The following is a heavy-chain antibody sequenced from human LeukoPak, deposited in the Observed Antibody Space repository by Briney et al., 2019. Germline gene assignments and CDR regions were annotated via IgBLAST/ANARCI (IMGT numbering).Heavy chain of an antibody. CDR1: GGSISSGGYY. CDR2: IYYSGST. CDR3: ARICSSTSCYLDWFDP. D-gene: IGHD2-2*01. V-gene: IGHV4-31*03. Sequence: PSETLSLTCTVSGGSISSGGYYWSWIRQHPGKGLEWIGYIYYSGSTYYNPSLKSRVTISVDTSKNQLSLKLSSVTAADTAVYYCARICSSTSCYLDWFDPWGQGTLVTVSS. J-gene: IGHJ5*02.